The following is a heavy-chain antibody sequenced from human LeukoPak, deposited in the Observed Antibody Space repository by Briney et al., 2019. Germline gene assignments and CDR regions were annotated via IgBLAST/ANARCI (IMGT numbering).Heavy chain of an antibody. Sequence: SVKVSCKASGGTFSSYTISWVRQAPGQGLEWMGRIIPILGIANYEQKFQGRVTITADKSTSTAYMELSSLRSEDTAVYYCARLYSGYDTAFDYWGQGTLVTVSS. D-gene: IGHD5-12*01. CDR2: IIPILGIA. CDR1: GGTFSSYT. J-gene: IGHJ4*02. CDR3: ARLYSGYDTAFDY. V-gene: IGHV1-69*02.